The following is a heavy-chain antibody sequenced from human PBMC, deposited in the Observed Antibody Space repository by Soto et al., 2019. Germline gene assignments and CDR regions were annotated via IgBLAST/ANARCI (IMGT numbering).Heavy chain of an antibody. D-gene: IGHD3-3*01. Sequence: SETLSPTCPVSGASISGASYYWTWFRQHPGKGLEWIGYIYYSRSPSYNPSLTSRVTISQDTSKNQFARTLPPITAAYPAVYQCARSIFRVTEVLKIWGEGTMVTV. CDR1: GASISGASYY. CDR2: IYYSRSP. CDR3: ARSIFRVTEVLKI. V-gene: IGHV4-31*02. J-gene: IGHJ3*02.